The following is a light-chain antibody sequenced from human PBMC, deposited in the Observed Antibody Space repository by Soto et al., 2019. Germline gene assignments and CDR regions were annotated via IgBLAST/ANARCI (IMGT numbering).Light chain of an antibody. CDR1: QNIGSR. J-gene: IGKJ2*01. CDR3: QQYNSYNT. V-gene: IGKV1-5*03. CDR2: EAS. Sequence: DIQMTQSPSTLSVSAGDRVTITCRASQNIGSRLAWYQQKVGKAPKLLIYEASTLDTGVPSRFSGSGSGTDFTLTISSLQPDDFATYFCQQYNSYNTFGQGTKLEIE.